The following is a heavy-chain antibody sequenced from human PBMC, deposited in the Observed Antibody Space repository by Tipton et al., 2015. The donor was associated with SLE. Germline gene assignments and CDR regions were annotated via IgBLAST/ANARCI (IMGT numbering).Heavy chain of an antibody. Sequence: TLSLTCTVSGFSISSGYYWGWMRQSPGKGLEWIGSIYRSGSTYYTPSLRSRVTISLDTSNNQFSLKLTSVTAADTAVYYCARSLRFLEWEFDPWGQGTLVTVSS. J-gene: IGHJ5*02. CDR3: ARSLRFLEWEFDP. V-gene: IGHV4-38-2*02. D-gene: IGHD3-3*01. CDR1: GFSISSGYY. CDR2: IYRSGST.